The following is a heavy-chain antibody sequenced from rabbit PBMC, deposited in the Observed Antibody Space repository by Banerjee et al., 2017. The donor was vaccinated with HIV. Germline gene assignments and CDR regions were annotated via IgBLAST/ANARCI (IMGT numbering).Heavy chain of an antibody. D-gene: IGHD6-1*01. Sequence: QEQLEESGGGLVKPEGSLTLTCKASGFDLSRYYYMCWVRQAPGKGLEWIGRIYTGSGRTYYASWAKGRFTISKTASTTVTLQMTSLTAADTATYFCARDRDGYGDGHVGDGYATGFNLWGQGTLVTVS. V-gene: IGHV1S45*01. CDR1: GFDLSRYYY. J-gene: IGHJ4*01. CDR2: IYTGSGRT. CDR3: ARDRDGYGDGHVGDGYATGFNL.